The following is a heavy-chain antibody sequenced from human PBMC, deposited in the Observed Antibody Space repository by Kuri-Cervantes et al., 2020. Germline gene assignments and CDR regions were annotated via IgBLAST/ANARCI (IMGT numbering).Heavy chain of an antibody. Sequence: LSLTCAASGFTFSRYSMNWVRQAPGKGLEWVSGISWNSGSIGYADSVKGRFTISRDNAKNSLYLQMNSLRAEDTALYYCAKGVVVTRYGMDVWGQGTTVTVSS. CDR2: ISWNSGSI. J-gene: IGHJ6*02. CDR3: AKGVVVTRYGMDV. CDR1: GFTFSRYS. V-gene: IGHV3-9*01. D-gene: IGHD3-22*01.